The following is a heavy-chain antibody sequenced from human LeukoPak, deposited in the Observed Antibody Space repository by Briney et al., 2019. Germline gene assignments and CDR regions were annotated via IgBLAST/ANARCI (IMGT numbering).Heavy chain of an antibody. J-gene: IGHJ5*02. CDR2: INAGNGNT. CDR3: ARTARGASQWLVKRGFDP. V-gene: IGHV1-3*01. CDR1: GYTFTSYA. Sequence: VASVKVSCKASGYTFTSYAMHWVRQAPGQRLEWMGWINAGNGNTKYSQKFQGRVTITRDTSASTAYMELSSLRSEDTAVYYCARTARGASQWLVKRGFDPWGQGTLVTVSS. D-gene: IGHD6-19*01.